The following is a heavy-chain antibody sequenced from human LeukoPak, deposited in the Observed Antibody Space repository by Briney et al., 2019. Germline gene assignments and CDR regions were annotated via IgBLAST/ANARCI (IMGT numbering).Heavy chain of an antibody. CDR2: VYHSGIT. CDR1: NYSIRSNYY. V-gene: IGHV4-38-2*02. D-gene: IGHD1-14*01. Sequence: SETLSLTCTVSNYSIRSNYYWGWIRQPPGKGLEWIGNVYHSGITHYNPSLKSRVTISVDTSKNHFSLTLRSVTAADTAVFYCARAVGPDRPFDYWGQGTLVTVSS. J-gene: IGHJ4*02. CDR3: ARAVGPDRPFDY.